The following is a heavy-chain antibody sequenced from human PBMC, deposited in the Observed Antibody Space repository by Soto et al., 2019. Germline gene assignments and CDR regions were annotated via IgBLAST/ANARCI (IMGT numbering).Heavy chain of an antibody. CDR3: ARSPAYGDYANLDS. D-gene: IGHD4-17*01. Sequence: LSLTCTVSGDSVSKYYWNWIRQPSGKGLEWIGRIHSTRSPNYNPSLKSRVTMSVDTSKNQFSLKLNLTSVTAADTAVYYCARSPAYGDYANLDSWGQVTLVTVSS. V-gene: IGHV4-4*07. CDR1: GDSVSKYY. J-gene: IGHJ4*02. CDR2: IHSTRSP.